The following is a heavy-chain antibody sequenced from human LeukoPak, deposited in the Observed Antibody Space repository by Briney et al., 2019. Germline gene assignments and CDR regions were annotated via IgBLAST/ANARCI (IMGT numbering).Heavy chain of an antibody. CDR3: AKGDGYNRGFDY. J-gene: IGHJ4*02. Sequence: GGSLRLSCAASGFTLSSYAMSWGRPAPGEGVEGGSAISGSGGSTYYADSVKGRFTISRDNSKNTLYLQMNSLRAEDTAVYYCAKGDGYNRGFDYWGQGTLVTVSS. CDR1: GFTLSSYA. CDR2: ISGSGGST. V-gene: IGHV3-23*01. D-gene: IGHD5-24*01.